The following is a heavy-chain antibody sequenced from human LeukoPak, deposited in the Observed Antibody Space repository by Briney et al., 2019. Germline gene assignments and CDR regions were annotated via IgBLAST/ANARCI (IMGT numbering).Heavy chain of an antibody. CDR1: GGSISSGGYY. V-gene: IGHV4-30-2*01. J-gene: IGHJ4*02. D-gene: IGHD2-2*02. CDR3: ARVSCSSTSCYSDY. Sequence: PSETLSLTCTVSGGSISSGGYYWSWIRQPPGKGLECIGYIYHSGSTYYNPSLKSRVTISVDRSKNQFSLKLSSVTAADTAVYYCARVSCSSTSCYSDYWGQGTLVTVSS. CDR2: IYHSGST.